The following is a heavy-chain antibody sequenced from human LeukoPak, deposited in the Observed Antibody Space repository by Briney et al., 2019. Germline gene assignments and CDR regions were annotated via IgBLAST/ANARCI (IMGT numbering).Heavy chain of an antibody. Sequence: GGSLRLSCAASGFTFSSYEMNWVRQAPGKGLEWVAVISYDGSNKYYADSVKGRFTISRDHSKNTLYLQMNSLRAEDTALYYCAKDLWKYQLRTLDYWGQGTLVTVSS. J-gene: IGHJ4*02. D-gene: IGHD2-2*01. CDR3: AKDLWKYQLRTLDY. CDR1: GFTFSSYE. CDR2: ISYDGSNK. V-gene: IGHV3-30*18.